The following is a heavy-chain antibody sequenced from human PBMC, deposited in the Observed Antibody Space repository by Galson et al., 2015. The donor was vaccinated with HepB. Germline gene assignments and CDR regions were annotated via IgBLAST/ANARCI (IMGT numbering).Heavy chain of an antibody. CDR2: IYNSGSTNYNPT. CDR1: GGSISRYY. J-gene: IGHJ4*02. CDR3: ARGREEDYGDYSFDY. D-gene: IGHD4-17*01. V-gene: IGHV4-59*08. Sequence: TLSLTCTVSGGSISRYYWSWIRQPPGKGFEWIGYIYNSGSTNYNPTNYNPSLNSRVTISVDTSNNHFSLKLSSVAAADTAVYYCARGREEDYGDYSFDYWGRGTLVIVSS.